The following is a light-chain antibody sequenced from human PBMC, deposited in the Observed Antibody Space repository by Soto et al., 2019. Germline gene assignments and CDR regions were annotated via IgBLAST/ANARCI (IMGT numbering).Light chain of an antibody. Sequence: DIQMTRSPSTLSASVGDAFTITCRGSQSISTWLAWYQQKPGKAPKLLIYDASTLESGVPSSFSGTESGTEFTLTISSLRTADFANYYCQQYNDYSAWTFGHGTQVDIK. CDR1: QSISTW. CDR2: DAS. CDR3: QQYNDYSAWT. J-gene: IGKJ1*01. V-gene: IGKV1-5*01.